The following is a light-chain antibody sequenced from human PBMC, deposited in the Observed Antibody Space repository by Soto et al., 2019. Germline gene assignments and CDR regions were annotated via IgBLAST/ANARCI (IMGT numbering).Light chain of an antibody. CDR2: DVS. CDR3: QQYPTYST. Sequence: DLQMTQSPSTLSASVGDRVSITCRASQAISDWLAWYQQKPGQVPELLIFDVSTLESGVPSRFSGSRSGTEFTLTISSLQPDDFATYFCQQYPTYSTFGQGTKV. J-gene: IGKJ1*01. CDR1: QAISDW. V-gene: IGKV1-5*01.